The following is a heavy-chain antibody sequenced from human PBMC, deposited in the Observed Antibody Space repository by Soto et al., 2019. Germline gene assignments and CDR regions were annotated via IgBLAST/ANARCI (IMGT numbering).Heavy chain of an antibody. V-gene: IGHV3-33*01. CDR1: GFTFSSYN. J-gene: IGHJ4*02. CDR2: IWYDGSNK. CDR3: ARHPYTVGATVDYFDS. Sequence: GGSLRLSCAASGFTFSSYNMHWVRQAPGKGLEWVAVIWYDGSNKYYVDSVKGRFTISRDNTKNTLYLQMNSLRAEDTAVYYCARHPYTVGATVDYFDSWGQGTLVTVSS. D-gene: IGHD1-26*01.